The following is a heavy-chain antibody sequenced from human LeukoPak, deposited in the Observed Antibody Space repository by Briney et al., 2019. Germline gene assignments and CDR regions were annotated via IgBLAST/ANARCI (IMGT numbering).Heavy chain of an antibody. J-gene: IGHJ4*02. CDR1: GFTVSSKY. V-gene: IGHV3-53*01. Sequence: PGGSLRLSCAASGFTVSSKYMSWVRQAPGKGLEWVSIIYPGGTTYYSDSVKGRCTISRDNSKNTVYLQMNSLKADDAAVYYCARADDFGDYDCWGQGTLVTVSS. CDR2: IYPGGTT. D-gene: IGHD4-17*01. CDR3: ARADDFGDYDC.